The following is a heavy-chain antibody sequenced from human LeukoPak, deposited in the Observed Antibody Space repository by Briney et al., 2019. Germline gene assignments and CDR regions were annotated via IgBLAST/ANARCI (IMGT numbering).Heavy chain of an antibody. CDR1: GGSIYSHY. CDR2: IYYKGNT. Sequence: SETLSLTCAVSGGSIYSHYWGWIRQPPGKGLEWIGDIYYKGNTNYNPSLKSRVTISLDTSKNHLSLTLTSVVAADTAIYYCMRRDTGWNYSDYRGQGILVTVSS. CDR3: MRRDTGWNYSDY. D-gene: IGHD6-19*01. J-gene: IGHJ4*02. V-gene: IGHV4-59*08.